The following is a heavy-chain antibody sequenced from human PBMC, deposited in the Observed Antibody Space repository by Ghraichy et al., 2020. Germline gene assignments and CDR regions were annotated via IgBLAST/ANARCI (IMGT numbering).Heavy chain of an antibody. CDR2: ISGSGGNT. Sequence: GSLRLSCAASGFTFSSYAMSWVRQAPGKGLEWVSTISGSGGNTYYADSVKGRFTISRDNSKNTLYLQMNSLRAEDTAVYYCAKGEYSNSAPLGYWGQGTLVTVSS. CDR3: AKGEYSNSAPLGY. CDR1: GFTFSSYA. V-gene: IGHV3-23*01. D-gene: IGHD6-6*01. J-gene: IGHJ4*02.